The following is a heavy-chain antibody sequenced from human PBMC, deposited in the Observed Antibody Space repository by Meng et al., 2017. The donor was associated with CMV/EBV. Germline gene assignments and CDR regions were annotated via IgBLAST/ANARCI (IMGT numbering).Heavy chain of an antibody. Sequence: SVKVSCKASGGTFSSYAISWVRQAPGQGLEWMGGIIPIFGTANYAQKFQGRVTITTDESTSTAYMELSSLRSEDTAVYYCAGDGIAARRSYYYYGMDVWGQGTTVTVSS. V-gene: IGHV1-69*05. J-gene: IGHJ6*02. CDR1: GGTFSSYA. CDR3: AGDGIAARRSYYYYGMDV. CDR2: IIPIFGTA. D-gene: IGHD6-6*01.